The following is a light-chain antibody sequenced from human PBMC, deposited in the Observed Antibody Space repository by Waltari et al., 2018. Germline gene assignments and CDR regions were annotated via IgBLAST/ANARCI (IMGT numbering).Light chain of an antibody. Sequence: QSAPTQPASVSGSPGQSITISCTGTSSDVGGHNAVSWYQQHPGKAPKLMIYDVTKRPSGVSTRFPGSKSGNTASLTISGLQAEDEADYYCSSYTSSITYVFGTGTKVTVL. J-gene: IGLJ1*01. CDR1: SSDVGGHNA. V-gene: IGLV2-14*01. CDR3: SSYTSSITYV. CDR2: DVT.